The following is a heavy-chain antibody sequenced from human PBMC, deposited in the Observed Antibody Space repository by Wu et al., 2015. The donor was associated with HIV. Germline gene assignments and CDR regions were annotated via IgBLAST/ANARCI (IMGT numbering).Heavy chain of an antibody. CDR1: GYTFTNYD. D-gene: IGHD3-22*01. CDR2: MDPKSGNT. V-gene: IGHV1-8*01. CDR3: VGYYDSSGYTEEFHV. J-gene: IGHJ3*01. Sequence: QVQLVQSGAEVKTPGASVKVSCKASGYTFTNYDINWVREATGQGLEWMGWMDPKSGNTGYAQKFQGRVTMTRNPSISTAYMELSRLISDDTAVYYCVGYYDSSGYTEEFHVWGQGTLVTVSS.